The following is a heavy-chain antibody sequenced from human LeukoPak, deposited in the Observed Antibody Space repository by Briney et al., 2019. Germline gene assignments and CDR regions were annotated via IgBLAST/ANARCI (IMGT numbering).Heavy chain of an antibody. Sequence: PSGTLSLTCAVSGGSISSNNWWSWVRQAPGKGLECIGEIYHSGSTNYNPSLKSRVTISVDKSKNQFSLKLSSVTAADTAVYYCARLIAAAGTDGMDVWGQGTTVTVSS. CDR1: GGSISSNNW. V-gene: IGHV4-4*02. CDR3: ARLIAAAGTDGMDV. CDR2: IYHSGST. J-gene: IGHJ6*02. D-gene: IGHD6-13*01.